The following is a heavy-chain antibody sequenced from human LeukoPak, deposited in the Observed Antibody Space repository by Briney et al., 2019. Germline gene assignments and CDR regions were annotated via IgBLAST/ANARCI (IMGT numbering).Heavy chain of an antibody. CDR1: GGSISSYY. CDR3: ARRQLGQSWFDP. D-gene: IGHD6-13*01. J-gene: IGHJ5*02. V-gene: IGHV4-59*01. Sequence: SETLSLTCTVSGGSISSYYWSWIRQPPGKGLEWIGYIYYSGSTNYNPSLKSRVTISVDTSKNQFSLKLSSVTAADTAVYYCARRQLGQSWFDPWGQGTLVTVSS. CDR2: IYYSGST.